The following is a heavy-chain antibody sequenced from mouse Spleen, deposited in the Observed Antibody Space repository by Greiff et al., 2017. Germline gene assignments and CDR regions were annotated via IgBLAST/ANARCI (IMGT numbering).Heavy chain of an antibody. V-gene: IGHV1-4*01. J-gene: IGHJ4*01. CDR2: LNPSSGYT. Sequence: VKLQESGAELARPGASVKMSCKASGYTFTSYTMHWVKPRPGKGLEWIGNLNPSSGYTKYNQKFKDKATLTADKSSSTAYMQLSSLTSEDSAVYYCARSFITTVVGAMDYWGQGTSVTVSS. D-gene: IGHD1-1*01. CDR1: GYTFTSYT. CDR3: ARSFITTVVGAMDY.